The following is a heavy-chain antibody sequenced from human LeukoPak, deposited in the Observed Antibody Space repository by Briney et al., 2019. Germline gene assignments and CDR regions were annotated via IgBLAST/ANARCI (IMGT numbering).Heavy chain of an antibody. CDR3: AKEWSGYYGMDV. CDR1: GFTFRSYA. CDR2: ISGSGGST. J-gene: IGHJ6*02. V-gene: IGHV3-23*01. Sequence: GGSLSLPCAASGFTFRSYAMIWVRRATGKGLEGVSGISGSGGSTYYADSVKGRFTISRDNSKNTLHLQMNSLRAEDTAVYYCAKEWSGYYGMDVWGQGTTVTVSS. D-gene: IGHD2-15*01.